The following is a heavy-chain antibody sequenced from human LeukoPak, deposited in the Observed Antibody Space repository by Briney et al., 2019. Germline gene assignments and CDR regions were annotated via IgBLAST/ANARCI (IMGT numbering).Heavy chain of an antibody. CDR3: ARHGRRGYGLSGFDC. Sequence: SETLSLTCTVSGGSISSYYWSWIRQPPGKGLEWIGYIYYSGSTNYNPSLKSRVTISVDTSKNQFSLKLSSVTAADTAVYYCARHGRRGYGLSGFDCWGQGTLVTVSS. D-gene: IGHD1-26*01. J-gene: IGHJ4*02. V-gene: IGHV4-59*08. CDR2: IYYSGST. CDR1: GGSISSYY.